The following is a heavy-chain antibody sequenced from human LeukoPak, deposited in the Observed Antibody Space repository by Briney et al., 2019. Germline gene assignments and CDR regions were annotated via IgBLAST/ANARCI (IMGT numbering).Heavy chain of an antibody. Sequence: GGSLRLSCAASGFTFSSYWMHWVRQAPGKGLVWVSRINSDGSSTSYADSVKGRFTISRDNAKNTLYLQMNSLRAEDTAVYYCAREPHAPYYYDSRLFDYWGQGTLVTGSS. V-gene: IGHV3-74*01. J-gene: IGHJ4*02. D-gene: IGHD3-22*01. CDR1: GFTFSSYW. CDR3: AREPHAPYYYDSRLFDY. CDR2: INSDGSST.